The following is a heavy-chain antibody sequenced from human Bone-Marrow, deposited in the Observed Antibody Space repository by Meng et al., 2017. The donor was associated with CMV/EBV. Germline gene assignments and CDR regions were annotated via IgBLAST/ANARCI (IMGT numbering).Heavy chain of an antibody. CDR2: INPNSGGT. D-gene: IGHD3-16*02. V-gene: IGHV1-2*02. CDR3: ARADRRVTTFGGVIGGVFGY. J-gene: IGHJ4*02. CDR1: GYTFTGYY. Sequence: ASVKVSCKASGYTFTGYYMHWVRQAPGQGLEWMGWINPNSGGTNYAQKFQGRVTMTRDTSISTAYMELSRLRSDDTAVYYCARADRRVTTFGGVIGGVFGYWGQGTLVTFYS.